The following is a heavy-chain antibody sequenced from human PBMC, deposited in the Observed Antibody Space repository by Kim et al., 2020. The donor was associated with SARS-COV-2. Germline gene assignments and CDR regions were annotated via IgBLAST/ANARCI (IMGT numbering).Heavy chain of an antibody. CDR2: ICNDGSTK. D-gene: IGHD6-19*01. CDR3: ARNSRDSGYRVAVWSTDAIDV. J-gene: IGHJ3*01. Sequence: GGSLRLSCAASGFTFSSYGMNWVRQAPGKGLEWVAVICNDGSTKYYADSVKGRFTISRDNSKNSLYLQMNSLRAEDTAVYYCARNSRDSGYRVAVWSTDAIDVWGQGTTVTVSS. V-gene: IGHV3-33*01. CDR1: GFTFSSYG.